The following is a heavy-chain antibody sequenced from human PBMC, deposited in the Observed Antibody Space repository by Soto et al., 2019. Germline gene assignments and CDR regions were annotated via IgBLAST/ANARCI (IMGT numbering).Heavy chain of an antibody. Sequence: VQLVQSGAEVKKPGSSVKVSCKASGGTFSSYAISWVRQAPGKGLECVSAISGSGGSTYYADSVKGRFTISRDNSKNTLYLQMNSLRAEDTAVYYCAKERELRAFDIWGQGTMVTVSS. J-gene: IGHJ3*02. CDR1: GGTFSSYA. V-gene: IGHV3-23*04. D-gene: IGHD1-26*01. CDR2: ISGSGGST. CDR3: AKERELRAFDI.